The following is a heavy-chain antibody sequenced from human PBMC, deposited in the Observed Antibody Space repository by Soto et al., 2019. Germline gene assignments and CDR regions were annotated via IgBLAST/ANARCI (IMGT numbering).Heavy chain of an antibody. D-gene: IGHD1-20*01. CDR1: GFTFSSYW. CDR3: ARDQTGITTTGGGRIDH. CDR2: INIDGSSK. V-gene: IGHV3-74*01. Sequence: GGSLRLSCAASGFTFSSYWMHWVRQAPGKGLVWVSLINIDGSSKYYADSVKGRFTISRDNSKNTLYLQMSGLTPEDTAVYYCARDQTGITTTGGGRIDHWGQGTLVTVSS. J-gene: IGHJ4*02.